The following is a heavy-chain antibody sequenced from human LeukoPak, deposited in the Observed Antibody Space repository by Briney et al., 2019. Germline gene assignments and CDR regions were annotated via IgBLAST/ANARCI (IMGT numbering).Heavy chain of an antibody. CDR3: ARGGRQSCGSTGCNIDY. Sequence: GESLRISCKGSGYNFSFYWITWVRQIPGKGLEWLGRIDPSDSETNYNPSFQGHVTISADRSISPAYLQWSGLKASDTAIFYCARGGRQSCGSTGCNIDYWGQGTPVTVSS. D-gene: IGHD2-2*01. V-gene: IGHV5-10-1*01. J-gene: IGHJ4*02. CDR2: IDPSDSET. CDR1: GYNFSFYW.